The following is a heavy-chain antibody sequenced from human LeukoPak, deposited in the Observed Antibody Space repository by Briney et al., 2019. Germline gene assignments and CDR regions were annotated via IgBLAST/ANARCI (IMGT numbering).Heavy chain of an antibody. CDR1: GFTFSSYA. Sequence: PGGSLRLSCAASGFTFSSYAMSWVRQAPGKGLEWVSYISSSSSTIYYADSVKGRFTISRDNAKNSLYLQMNSLRAEDTAVYYCASGAGYSSHYGMDVWGQGTTVTVSS. D-gene: IGHD5-18*01. CDR3: ASGAGYSSHYGMDV. V-gene: IGHV3-48*04. CDR2: ISSSSSTI. J-gene: IGHJ6*02.